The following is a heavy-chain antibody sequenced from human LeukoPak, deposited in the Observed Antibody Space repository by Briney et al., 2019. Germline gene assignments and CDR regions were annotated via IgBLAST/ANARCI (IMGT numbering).Heavy chain of an antibody. V-gene: IGHV1-69*06. J-gene: IGHJ4*02. CDR2: IIPIFGTA. CDR3: ARDFATVTSDY. CDR1: GGTFSSYA. Sequence: SVKVSCKASGGTFSSYAISWVRQAPGQGLELMGRIIPIFGTANYAQKFQGRVTITADKSTSTAYMELSSLRSEDTAVYYCARDFATVTSDYWGQGTLVTVSS. D-gene: IGHD4-17*01.